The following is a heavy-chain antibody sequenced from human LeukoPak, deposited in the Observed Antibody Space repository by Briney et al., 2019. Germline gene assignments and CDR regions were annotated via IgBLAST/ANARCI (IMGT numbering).Heavy chain of an antibody. V-gene: IGHV4-59*01. CDR1: GGSISSYY. D-gene: IGHD5-24*01. CDR3: ALQSLKGIY. Sequence: PSETLSLTCIVSGGSISSYYWSWIRQPPGKGLEWIGYIFYSGSTNYNPSLKSRVTISIDTSKNQLSLKLSSVTAADTAVYYCALQSLKGIYWGQGTLVTVSS. CDR2: IFYSGST. J-gene: IGHJ4*02.